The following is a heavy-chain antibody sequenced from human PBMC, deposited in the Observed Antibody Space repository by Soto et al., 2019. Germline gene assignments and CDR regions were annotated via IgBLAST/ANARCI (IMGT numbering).Heavy chain of an antibody. J-gene: IGHJ4*01. Sequence: QVQLVESGGGVVQPGKSLRLSCAASGFTFRAYGMHWVRQAPGKGLEWVAVIWFDGSEEYYADSVKGRFTVSRDNSKNTAYLIVNNLRAEDTAVYYCARTHAQSSCSCLDFWGHGTLVTVSS. V-gene: IGHV3-33*01. CDR3: ARTHAQSSCSCLDF. CDR1: GFTFRAYG. CDR2: IWFDGSEE. D-gene: IGHD2-2*01.